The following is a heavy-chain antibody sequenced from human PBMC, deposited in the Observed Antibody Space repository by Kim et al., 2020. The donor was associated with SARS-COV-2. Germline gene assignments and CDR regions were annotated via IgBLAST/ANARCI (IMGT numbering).Heavy chain of an antibody. Sequence: SVKVSCKASGGTFSSYAISWVRQAPGQGLEWMGGIIPIFGTANYAQKFQGRVTITADESTSTAYMELSSLRSEDTAVYYCARARDGYNRQYYYGMDVWGQGTTVTVSS. CDR3: ARARDGYNRQYYYGMDV. D-gene: IGHD5-12*01. CDR1: GGTFSSYA. CDR2: IIPIFGTA. V-gene: IGHV1-69*13. J-gene: IGHJ6*02.